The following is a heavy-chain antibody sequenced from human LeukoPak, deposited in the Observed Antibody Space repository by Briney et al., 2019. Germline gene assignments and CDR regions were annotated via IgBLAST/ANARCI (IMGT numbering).Heavy chain of an antibody. CDR3: VSSSTLSSWFDP. D-gene: IGHD2-2*01. Sequence: ASVKVSCKASGYTFTSYGISWVRQAPGQGLEWMGWISAYNGNTNYAQKLQGRVTMTTDTSTSTAYMELRSLRSDDTAVYYCVSSSTLSSWFDPWGQGTLVTVSS. V-gene: IGHV1-18*01. CDR2: ISAYNGNT. CDR1: GYTFTSYG. J-gene: IGHJ5*02.